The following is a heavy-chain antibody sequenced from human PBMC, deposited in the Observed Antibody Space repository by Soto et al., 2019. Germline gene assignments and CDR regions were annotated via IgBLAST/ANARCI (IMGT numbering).Heavy chain of an antibody. CDR2: ISNSGRAI. V-gene: IGHV3-48*03. CDR1: GFTFSNYE. D-gene: IGHD6-19*01. J-gene: IGHJ4*02. CDR3: ARDLALAGNY. Sequence: GGSLRLSCAVFGFTFSNYEMNWVRQAPGKGLEWVSYISNSGRAIYYAESVKGRFTISRDNANNSLFLQMNSLRAEDTAIYYCARDLALAGNYWGQGALVTVSS.